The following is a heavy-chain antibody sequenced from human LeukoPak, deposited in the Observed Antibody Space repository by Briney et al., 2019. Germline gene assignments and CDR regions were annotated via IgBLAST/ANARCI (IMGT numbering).Heavy chain of an antibody. Sequence: PGGSLRLSCAASGFTFSSYGMHWVRQAPGKGLEWVAVISYDGSNKYYADSVKGRFTISRDNSKNTLYLQMNSLRAEDTAMYYCARVPPFMTTVTTVLDYWGQGTLVTVSS. J-gene: IGHJ4*02. D-gene: IGHD4-17*01. CDR2: ISYDGSNK. CDR1: GFTFSSYG. V-gene: IGHV3-30*03. CDR3: ARVPPFMTTVTTVLDY.